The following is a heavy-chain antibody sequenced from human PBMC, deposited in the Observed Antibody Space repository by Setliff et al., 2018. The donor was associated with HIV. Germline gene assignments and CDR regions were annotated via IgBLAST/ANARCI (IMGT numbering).Heavy chain of an antibody. V-gene: IGHV1-18*01. CDR3: ARHPMSPFLEWSFYS. Sequence: ASVKVSCKASGYTFTSYGISWVRQAPGQGLEWMGWINTHNGNTNYAQKFQCRVTMTTDTSTGTAYMELRNLRSDDTAAYYCARHPMSPFLEWSFYSWGQGTLVTSPQ. D-gene: IGHD3-3*02. CDR2: INTHNGNT. CDR1: GYTFTSYG. J-gene: IGHJ4*02.